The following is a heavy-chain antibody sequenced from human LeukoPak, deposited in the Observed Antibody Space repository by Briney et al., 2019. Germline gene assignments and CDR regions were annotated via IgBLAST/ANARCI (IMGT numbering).Heavy chain of an antibody. Sequence: GGSLRLSCAASGFTFSDYYMSWIRQAPGKGLQWVSYITNSGSTMYYADSVKGRFTISRDNAKKSLYLQMNNLRAEDTAVYYCARGSRYYYGSGSYPFDYWGQGTLVTVYS. CDR2: ITNSGSTM. J-gene: IGHJ4*02. V-gene: IGHV3-11*01. CDR1: GFTFSDYY. D-gene: IGHD3-10*01. CDR3: ARGSRYYYGSGSYPFDY.